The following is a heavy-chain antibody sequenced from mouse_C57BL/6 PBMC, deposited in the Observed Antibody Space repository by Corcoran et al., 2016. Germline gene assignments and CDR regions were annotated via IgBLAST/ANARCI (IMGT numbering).Heavy chain of an antibody. CDR1: GYTFTTYG. V-gene: IGHV9-3*01. CDR2: INTYSGVP. CDR3: AREGFPWFAY. J-gene: IGHJ3*01. Sequence: QIQLVQSGPELKKPGETVKISCKASGYTFTTYGMSWVKQAPGKGLKWMGWINTYSGVPTYADDFKGRFAFSLETSASTAYLQINNLKNEDTATYFCAREGFPWFAYWGQGTLVTVSA.